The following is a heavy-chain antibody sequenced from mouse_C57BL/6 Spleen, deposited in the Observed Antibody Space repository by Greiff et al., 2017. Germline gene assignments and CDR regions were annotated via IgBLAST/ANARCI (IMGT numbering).Heavy chain of an antibody. D-gene: IGHD4-1*01. J-gene: IGHJ4*01. V-gene: IGHV5-17*01. Sequence: VQLKESGGGLVKPGGSLKLSFAASGFTFSDYGMHWVRQAPEKGLEWVAYISSGSSTFYYADTVKGRFTISRDNAKNTLFLQMTSLRSEDTAMYYCARELIYAMDYWGQGTSVTVSS. CDR2: ISSGSSTF. CDR1: GFTFSDYG. CDR3: ARELIYAMDY.